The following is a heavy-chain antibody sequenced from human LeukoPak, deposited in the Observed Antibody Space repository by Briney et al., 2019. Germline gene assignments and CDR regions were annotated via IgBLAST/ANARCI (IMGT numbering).Heavy chain of an antibody. D-gene: IGHD3-22*01. CDR1: GGSISSYY. CDR3: ARALPQYYYDSSGYYYTIRKFDY. CDR2: IYYSGST. Sequence: SETLSLTCTVSGGSISSYYWSWIRQPPGKGLEWIGYIYYSGSTNYNPSLKSRVTISVDTSKNQFSLKLSSVTAADTAVYYCARALPQYYYDSSGYYYTIRKFDYWGQGTLVTVSS. V-gene: IGHV4-59*01. J-gene: IGHJ4*02.